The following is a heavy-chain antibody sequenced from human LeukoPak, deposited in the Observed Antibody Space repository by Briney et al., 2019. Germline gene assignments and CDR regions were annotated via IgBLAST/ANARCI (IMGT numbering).Heavy chain of an antibody. CDR2: IIPIFGTA. D-gene: IGHD6-6*01. CDR3: ARTRQIAARPPYYFDY. CDR1: GGTFSSYA. Sequence: ASVKVSCKASGGTFSSYAISWVRQAPGQGLEWMGGIIPIFGTANYAQKFQGRVTITADESTSTAYMELSSLRSEDTAVYYCARTRQIAARPPYYFDYWGQGTLVTVSS. V-gene: IGHV1-69*13. J-gene: IGHJ4*02.